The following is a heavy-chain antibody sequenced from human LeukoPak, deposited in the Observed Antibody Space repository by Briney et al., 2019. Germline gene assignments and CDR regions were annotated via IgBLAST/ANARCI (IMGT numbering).Heavy chain of an antibody. D-gene: IGHD2-2*02. Sequence: ASVKVSCKASGYTFTGYYMHWLRQAPGQGLEWMGWINANSGGTNYAQKFQGRVTMTRDTSISTAYMELSRLRSDDTAVYYCARPRYCSSTSCYRVWYFDYWGQGTLVTVSS. CDR3: ARPRYCSSTSCYRVWYFDY. CDR1: GYTFTGYY. V-gene: IGHV1-2*02. CDR2: INANSGGT. J-gene: IGHJ4*02.